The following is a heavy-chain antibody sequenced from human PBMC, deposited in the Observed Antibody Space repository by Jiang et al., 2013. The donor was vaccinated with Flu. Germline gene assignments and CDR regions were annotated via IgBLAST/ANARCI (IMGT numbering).Heavy chain of an antibody. D-gene: IGHD4-17*01. CDR2: IYYSGST. J-gene: IGHJ6*02. V-gene: IGHV4-39*07. Sequence: GSGLVKPSETLSLTCTVSGGSISSSSYYWGWIRQPPGKGLEWIGSIYYSGSTYYNPSLKSRVTISVDTSKNQFSLKLSSVTAADTAVYYCARHYGDYYYYGMDVWGQGTTVTVSS. CDR3: ARHYGDYYYYGMDV. CDR1: GGSISSSSYY.